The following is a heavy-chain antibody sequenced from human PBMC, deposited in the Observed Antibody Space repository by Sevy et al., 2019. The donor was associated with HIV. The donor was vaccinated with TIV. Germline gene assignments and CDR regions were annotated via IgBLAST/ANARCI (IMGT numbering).Heavy chain of an antibody. J-gene: IGHJ6*02. CDR3: AREGSYGDYMLSYYYGMDV. Sequence: GGSLRLSCAASGFSFRCYWMTWVRQAPGKGLEWVASIYQDGSEKYYMDSVKGRFTVSRDNAKNSLFVQMNSLRVEDTAVYYCAREGSYGDYMLSYYYGMDVWGQGTTVTVSS. CDR1: GFSFRCYW. V-gene: IGHV3-7*01. CDR2: IYQDGSEK. D-gene: IGHD4-17*01.